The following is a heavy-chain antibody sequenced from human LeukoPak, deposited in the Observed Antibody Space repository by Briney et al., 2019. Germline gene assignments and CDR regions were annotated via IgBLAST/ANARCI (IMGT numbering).Heavy chain of an antibody. J-gene: IGHJ4*02. CDR3: AKGTALYSGYDPFDY. CDR2: ISGSGGST. D-gene: IGHD5-12*01. V-gene: IGHV3-23*01. Sequence: GSLRLSCAASGFTFSSYAMSWVRQAPGKGLEWVSAISGSGGSTYYADSVKGRFTISRDNSKNTLYLQMNSLRAEDTAVYYCAKGTALYSGYDPFDYWGQGILVTVSS. CDR1: GFTFSSYA.